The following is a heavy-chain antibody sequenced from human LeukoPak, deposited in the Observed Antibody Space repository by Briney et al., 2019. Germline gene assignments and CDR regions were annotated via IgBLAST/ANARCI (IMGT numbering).Heavy chain of an antibody. V-gene: IGHV1-2*02. CDR3: ARARYCSGVSCYSRPFDY. CDR2: INNNSGGT. J-gene: IGHJ4*02. D-gene: IGHD2-15*01. CDR1: GSTFTGYY. Sequence: ASVKLCCKAAGSTFTGYYMHWVRQPPGPGLEWMGGINNNSGGTKYAPKFQGRVTTTRDASISTDYMELRRLRSDDTAVYYCARARYCSGVSCYSRPFDYWGQGTLVTVSS.